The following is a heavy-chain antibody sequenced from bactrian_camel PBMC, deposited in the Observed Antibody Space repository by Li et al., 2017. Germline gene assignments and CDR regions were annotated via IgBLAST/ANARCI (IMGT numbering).Heavy chain of an antibody. CDR3: CGNCGVCRDANWPPY. CDR1: GYPYNYC. D-gene: IGHD7*01. V-gene: IGHV3S1*01. Sequence: HVQLVESGGGSVQAGQSLRLSCAASGYPYNYCLAWFRQAPGKEREGVAAIAPATGTTYYADSVRDRFTISSVDASNTLFLQMNSLKPEDSAMYYCCGNCGVCRDANWPPYWGQGTQVTVS. CDR2: IAPATGTT. J-gene: IGHJ4*01.